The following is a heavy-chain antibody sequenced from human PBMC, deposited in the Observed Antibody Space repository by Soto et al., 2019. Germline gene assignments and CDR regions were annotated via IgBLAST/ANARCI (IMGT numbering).Heavy chain of an antibody. Sequence: GEALKISCKCSGYIFTSYFIVWVRQMPGKGLEWMGIIYPGDSYTRYSPSFQGQVTISADKSISTAYLQWSSLKASDTAMYYCERKSGSSNSYFDYWGQGAMVTVSS. CDR2: IYPGDSYT. D-gene: IGHD6-13*01. V-gene: IGHV5-51*01. J-gene: IGHJ4*02. CDR3: ERKSGSSNSYFDY. CDR1: GYIFTSYF.